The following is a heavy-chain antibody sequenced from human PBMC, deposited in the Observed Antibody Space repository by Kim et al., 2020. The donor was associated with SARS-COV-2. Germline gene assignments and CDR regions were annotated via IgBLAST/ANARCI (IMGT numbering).Heavy chain of an antibody. CDR3: ARLGVYGSGSYYDS. J-gene: IGHJ4*02. CDR1: GFIFSDYY. CDR2: ISSSGSTI. Sequence: GGSLRLSCAASGFIFSDYYMNWIRQAPGKGLEWISYISSSGSTIFYADSVKGRFTISRDNAKNSLFLQMNSVRLEDTAVYYCARLGVYGSGSYYDSWGQGTLVTVSS. V-gene: IGHV3-11*01. D-gene: IGHD3-10*01.